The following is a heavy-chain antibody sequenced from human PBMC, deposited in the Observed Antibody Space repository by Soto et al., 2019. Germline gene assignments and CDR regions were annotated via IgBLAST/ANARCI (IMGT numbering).Heavy chain of an antibody. CDR3: ARDLCSGASCFDAFDI. V-gene: IGHV3-7*05. J-gene: IGHJ3*02. CDR2: IKQDGSEK. D-gene: IGHD2-15*01. Sequence: EVQLVESGGGLVQPGGSLRLSCAASGFTFSSYWMSWVRQAPGKGLEWVANIKQDGSEKYYVDSVKGRFTISRDNAKNSLYLQMNSLRAEDTAVYYCARDLCSGASCFDAFDIWGQGTMVTVSS. CDR1: GFTFSSYW.